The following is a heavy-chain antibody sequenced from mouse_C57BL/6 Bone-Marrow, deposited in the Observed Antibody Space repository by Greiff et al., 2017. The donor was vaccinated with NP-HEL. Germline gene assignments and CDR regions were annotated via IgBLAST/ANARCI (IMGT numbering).Heavy chain of an antibody. J-gene: IGHJ2*01. D-gene: IGHD1-1*01. CDR3: ARGYYGSPFDY. CDR1: GYTFTNYW. V-gene: IGHV1-63*01. CDR2: IYPGGGYT. Sequence: VQLPQSGAELVRPGTSVKMSCKASGYTFTNYWIGWAKQRPGHGLEWIGDIYPGGGYTNYNEKFKGKATLTADKSSSTAYMQFSSLTSEDSAIYYCARGYYGSPFDYWGQGTTLTVSS.